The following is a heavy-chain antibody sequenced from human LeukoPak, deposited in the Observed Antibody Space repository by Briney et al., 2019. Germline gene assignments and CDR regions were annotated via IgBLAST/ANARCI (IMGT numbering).Heavy chain of an antibody. CDR2: INSDGSST. D-gene: IGHD3-3*01. V-gene: IGHV3-74*01. CDR1: GFTFSSYW. CDR3: ARDGGRRYGMDV. J-gene: IGHJ6*02. Sequence: PGGSLRLSCAVSGFTFSSYWMHWVRQAPGKGLVWVSRINSDGSSTGYEDSVKGRFTISRDNAKNTLYLQMNSLRAEDTAVYYCARDGGRRYGMDVWGQGTTLTVSS.